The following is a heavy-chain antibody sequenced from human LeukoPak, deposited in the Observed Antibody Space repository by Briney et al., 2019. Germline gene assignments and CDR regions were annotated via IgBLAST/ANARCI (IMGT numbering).Heavy chain of an antibody. Sequence: ASVTVSFKASGYTFTGYYMHWVRQAPGQGLEWMGWINPNSGGTNYAQKFQGRVTMTRDTSISTAYMELSRLRSDDTAVYYCARDGGITMIAQVDYWGQGTLVTVSS. V-gene: IGHV1-2*02. J-gene: IGHJ4*02. CDR1: GYTFTGYY. CDR3: ARDGGITMIAQVDY. D-gene: IGHD3-22*01. CDR2: INPNSGGT.